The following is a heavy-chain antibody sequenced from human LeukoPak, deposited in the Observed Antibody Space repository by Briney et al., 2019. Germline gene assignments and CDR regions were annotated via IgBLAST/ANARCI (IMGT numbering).Heavy chain of an antibody. Sequence: SVKVSCKASGGTFSSYAISWVRQAPGQGLEWMGGIIPIFGTANNAQKFQGRVTITADKSTSTAYMELSSLRSEDTAVYYCVRERDTMVRGETRPYFDYWGQGTLVTVSS. D-gene: IGHD3-10*01. J-gene: IGHJ4*02. CDR2: IIPIFGTA. CDR3: VRERDTMVRGETRPYFDY. V-gene: IGHV1-69*06. CDR1: GGTFSSYA.